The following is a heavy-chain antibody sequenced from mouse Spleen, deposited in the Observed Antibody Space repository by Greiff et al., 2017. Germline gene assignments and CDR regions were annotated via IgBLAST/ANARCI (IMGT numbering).Heavy chain of an antibody. V-gene: IGHV1-63*01. CDR3: ARVQIHNYFDY. CDR1: GYTFTNYW. Sequence: QVQLQQSGAELVRPGTSVKMSCKASGYTFTNYWIGWAKQRPGHGLEWIGDIYPGGGYTNYNEKFKGKATLTADKSSSTAHMQFSSLTSEDSAIYYCARVQIHNYFDYWGQGTTLTVSS. D-gene: IGHD6-1*01. CDR2: IYPGGGYT. J-gene: IGHJ2*01.